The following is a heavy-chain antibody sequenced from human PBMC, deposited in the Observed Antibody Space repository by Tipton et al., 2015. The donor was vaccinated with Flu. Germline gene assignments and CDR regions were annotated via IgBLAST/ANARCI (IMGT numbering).Heavy chain of an antibody. J-gene: IGHJ3*02. CDR1: GGSISSSSYY. Sequence: TLSLTCTVSGGSISSSSYYWGWIRQPPGKGLEWIGSSYYSGSTYYNPSLKSRVTISVDSSKNQFSLTLSSVTAADTAVYYCARESTTYSSGWYRVADACDTWGQGTMVTVAS. V-gene: IGHV4-39*07. CDR3: ARESTTYSSGWYRVADACDT. CDR2: SYYSGST. D-gene: IGHD6-19*01.